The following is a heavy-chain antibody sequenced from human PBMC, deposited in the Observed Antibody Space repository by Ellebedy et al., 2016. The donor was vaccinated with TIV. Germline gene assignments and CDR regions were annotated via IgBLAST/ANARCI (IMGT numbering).Heavy chain of an antibody. CDR3: ARDPPDDFFDY. D-gene: IGHD3-3*01. CDR1: GYIFTNYD. CDR2: MHPNTGAA. V-gene: IGHV1-8*01. Sequence: ASVKVSXXASGYIFTNYDINWVRQAPGQGLEWVGWMHPNTGAAGYAQKFQGRVTMTRDTSISTAYMELSSLRSEDTAVYYCARDPPDDFFDYWGQGTLVTVSS. J-gene: IGHJ4*02.